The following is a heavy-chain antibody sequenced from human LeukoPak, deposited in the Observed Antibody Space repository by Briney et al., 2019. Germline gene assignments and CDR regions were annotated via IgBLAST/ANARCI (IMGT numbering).Heavy chain of an antibody. J-gene: IGHJ4*02. Sequence: SDTLSLTCTVSGGSISSHYWSWIRQPPGKGLEWIGYIYYSGSTNYNPSLKSRVTISVDTSKNQFSLKLSSVTAADTAVYYCAGSSNWTRFDYWGQGTLVTVSS. D-gene: IGHD1-1*01. CDR2: IYYSGST. CDR3: AGSSNWTRFDY. CDR1: GGSISSHY. V-gene: IGHV4-59*07.